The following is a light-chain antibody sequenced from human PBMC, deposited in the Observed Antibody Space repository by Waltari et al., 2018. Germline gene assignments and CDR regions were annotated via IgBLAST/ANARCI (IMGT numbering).Light chain of an antibody. CDR1: QSISKD. CDR2: AAS. V-gene: IGKV3-20*01. CDR3: QHHVRLPAT. Sequence: EIVLTQSPGTLSLSPGERATLSCRASQSISKDLAWYQQRPGQPPRLLIYAASNRATGIPDRFSGGGSGTDFSLTISRLEPEDFAVYYCQHHVRLPATFGQGTKVEIK. J-gene: IGKJ1*01.